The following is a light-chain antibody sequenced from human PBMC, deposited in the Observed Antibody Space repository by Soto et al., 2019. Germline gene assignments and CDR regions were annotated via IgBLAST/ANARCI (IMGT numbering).Light chain of an antibody. V-gene: IGKV3-11*01. CDR3: QLPGFT. CDR2: DAS. J-gene: IGKJ3*01. Sequence: EIVLTQSPATLSLSPGERATLSCRASQSVSSYLAWYQQKPGQAPRLLIYDASNRATGIPARFSGSGSGTDFTLTISSLEPEDFAVYYCQLPGFTFAPGTRVDIK. CDR1: QSVSSY.